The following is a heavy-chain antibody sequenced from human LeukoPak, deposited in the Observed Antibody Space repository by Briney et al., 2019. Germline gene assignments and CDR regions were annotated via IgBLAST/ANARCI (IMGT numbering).Heavy chain of an antibody. CDR3: ASHRKFCSGGSCYYYYGMDV. CDR1: GFTFSSYE. J-gene: IGHJ6*02. CDR2: ISSSGGTI. V-gene: IGHV3-48*03. D-gene: IGHD2-15*01. Sequence: GGSLRLSCAASGFTFSSYEMNWVRQAPGKGLEWVSYISSSGGTIYYADSVKGRFTISRDNAKNSPFLQMNSLRAEDTAVYFCASHRKFCSGGSCYYYYGMDVWGQGTTVTVSS.